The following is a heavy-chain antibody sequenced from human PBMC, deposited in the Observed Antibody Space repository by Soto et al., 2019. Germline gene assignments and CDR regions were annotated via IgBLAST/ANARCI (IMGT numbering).Heavy chain of an antibody. CDR2: IIPIFGTA. CDR1: GGTFSSYA. V-gene: IGHV1-69*06. Sequence: SVKVSCKASGGTFSSYAISWVRQAPGQGLEWMGGIIPIFGTANYAQKFQGRVTITADKSTSTAYMELSSLRSEDTAVYYCARVEVSTIFGAVNPDFYYYYGMDVWGQGTTVTVSS. J-gene: IGHJ6*02. D-gene: IGHD3-3*01. CDR3: ARVEVSTIFGAVNPDFYYYYGMDV.